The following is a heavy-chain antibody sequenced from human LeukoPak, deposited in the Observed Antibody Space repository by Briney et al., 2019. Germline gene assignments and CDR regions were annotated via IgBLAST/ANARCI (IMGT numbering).Heavy chain of an antibody. CDR2: ISYDGSNK. CDR3: ARGFGEWNQIDY. J-gene: IGHJ4*02. D-gene: IGHD3-10*01. V-gene: IGHV3-30*03. Sequence: PGRSLRLSCAASGFTFSSYGMHWVRQAPGKGLEWVAVISYDGSNKYYADSVKGRFTISRDNSKNTLYLQMNSLRAEDTAVYYCARGFGEWNQIDYWGQGTLVTVSS. CDR1: GFTFSSYG.